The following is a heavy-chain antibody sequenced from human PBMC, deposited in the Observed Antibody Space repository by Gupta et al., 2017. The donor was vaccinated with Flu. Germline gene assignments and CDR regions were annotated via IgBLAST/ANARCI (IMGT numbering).Heavy chain of an antibody. CDR2: ISSSGSTI. V-gene: IGHV3-48*03. D-gene: IGHD3-10*01. CDR3: AREVRHTHYYYGMDV. CDR1: GFTFSSYE. Sequence: EVQLVESRGGLVQPGGSLRLSCAASGFTFSSYEMNWVRQAPGKGLEWVSYISSSGSTIYYADSVKGRFTISRDNAKNSLYLQMNSLRAEDTAVYYCAREVRHTHYYYGMDVWGQGTTVTVSS. J-gene: IGHJ6*02.